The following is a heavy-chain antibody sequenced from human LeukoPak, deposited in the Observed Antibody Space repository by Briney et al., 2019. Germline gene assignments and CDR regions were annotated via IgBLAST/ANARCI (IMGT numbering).Heavy chain of an antibody. V-gene: IGHV3-64D*06. CDR2: ISDNGGNT. D-gene: IGHD6-13*01. CDR3: VKAAGSWYGYFDY. CDR1: GFIFSNYA. J-gene: IGHJ4*02. Sequence: PGGSLRLSCSASGFIFSNYAIHWVRQAPGKGLEYVSTISDNGGNTNYADSVKGRFTISRDNSKNTLHLQMSSLRPEDTAVYYCVKAAGSWYGYFDYWGQGTLVTVSS.